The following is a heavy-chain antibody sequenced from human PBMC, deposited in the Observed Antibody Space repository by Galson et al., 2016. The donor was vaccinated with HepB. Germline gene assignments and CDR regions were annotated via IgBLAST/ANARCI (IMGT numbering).Heavy chain of an antibody. CDR3: AHTSMRDSGPGFYIENNWFGP. CDR2: IFWDDDK. J-gene: IGHJ5*02. D-gene: IGHD3-3*01. V-gene: IGHV2-5*02. Sequence: PALVKPTQTLTLTCTFSGLSLYTSGVGVGWIRQPPGEALEWLALIFWDDDKRYSPSLKSRLTITKDISKNQVVLTMTNMDPVDTATYYCAHTSMRDSGPGFYIENNWFGPWGQGTLVTVSS. CDR1: GLSLYTSGVG.